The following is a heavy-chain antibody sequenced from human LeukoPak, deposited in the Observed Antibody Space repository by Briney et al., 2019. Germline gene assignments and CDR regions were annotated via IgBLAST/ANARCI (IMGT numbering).Heavy chain of an antibody. CDR2: INPSGGT. CDR1: GYTFSTYN. D-gene: IGHD6-13*01. Sequence: ASVKVSCKASGYTFSTYNMHWVRQAPGQGLEWMGIINPSGGTSYAQKLQGRITMTRDTSTVYMELSSLRSEDTAVYYCAREGVAGTGLDYWGQGTLVTVSS. V-gene: IGHV1-46*01. J-gene: IGHJ4*02. CDR3: AREGVAGTGLDY.